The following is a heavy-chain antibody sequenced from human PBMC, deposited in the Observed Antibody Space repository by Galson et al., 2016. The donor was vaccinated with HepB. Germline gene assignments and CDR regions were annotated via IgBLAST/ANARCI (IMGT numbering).Heavy chain of an antibody. CDR2: VGTGHFT. J-gene: IGHJ3*02. Sequence: SLRLSCATSGFTFTDYPMTWVRQAPGKGLEWVSTVGTGHFTHYADSVKGRFIVSRDNSENTLYTQMNSLRADDTALYFCAREGYNSGHCGAFDIWGRGTVVAVSS. D-gene: IGHD6-19*01. CDR1: GFTFTDYP. CDR3: AREGYNSGHCGAFDI. V-gene: IGHV3-23*01.